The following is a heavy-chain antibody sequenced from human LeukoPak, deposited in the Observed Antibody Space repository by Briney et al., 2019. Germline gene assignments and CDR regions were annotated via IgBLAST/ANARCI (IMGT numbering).Heavy chain of an antibody. CDR2: INHSGST. D-gene: IGHD6-13*01. Sequence: SETLSLTCAVYGGSFSGYYWSWIRQPPGKGLEWLGEINHSGSTNYNPYLKSRVTISVDTSKNQFSLKLSSVTAADTAVYYCARRRYSSSWYEGANNWFDPWGQGTLVTVSS. CDR3: ARRRYSSSWYEGANNWFDP. J-gene: IGHJ5*02. CDR1: GGSFSGYY. V-gene: IGHV4-34*01.